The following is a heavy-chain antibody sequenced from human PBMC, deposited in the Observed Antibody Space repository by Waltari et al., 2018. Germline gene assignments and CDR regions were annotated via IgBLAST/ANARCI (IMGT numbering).Heavy chain of an antibody. CDR2: IRSKAYGGTT. V-gene: IGHV3-49*04. CDR3: TRGPTNHLVGAPPRDRFDI. CDR1: GFTFGDYA. D-gene: IGHD1-26*01. J-gene: IGHJ3*02. Sequence: EVQLLESGGGLVQPGRSLRLSCTASGFTFGDYAMSWVRQAPGKGLEGVGFIRSKAYGGTTEYAASVKGRFTISRDDSKSIAYLQMNSLKTEDTAVYYCTRGPTNHLVGAPPRDRFDIWGQGTMVTVSS.